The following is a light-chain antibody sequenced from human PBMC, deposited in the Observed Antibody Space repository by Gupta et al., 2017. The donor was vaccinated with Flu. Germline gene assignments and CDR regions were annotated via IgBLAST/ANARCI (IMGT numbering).Light chain of an antibody. CDR3: VLYMGSGML. CDR2: STH. CDR1: YGSVSTSYY. V-gene: IGLV8-61*01. J-gene: IGLJ3*02. Sequence: TVTLTCGLSYGSVSTSYYPSWYQQTPGQAPRTLIYSTHSRSSGVPDRFSGSILGNKAALTITGAQADDESHYHCVLYMGSGMLFGGGTKLTVL.